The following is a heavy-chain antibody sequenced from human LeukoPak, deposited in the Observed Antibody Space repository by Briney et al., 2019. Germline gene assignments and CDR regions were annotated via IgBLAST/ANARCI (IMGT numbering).Heavy chain of an antibody. D-gene: IGHD6-13*01. Sequence: SETLSLTCAVYGGSFSGYYWSWIRQPPGKGLEWIGEINHSGSTNYNPSLKSRVTISVDTSKNQFSLKLSSVTAADTAVYYCARIKSGYSSSLHAFDIWGQGTMVTVSS. CDR3: ARIKSGYSSSLHAFDI. V-gene: IGHV4-34*01. CDR1: GGSFSGYY. CDR2: INHSGST. J-gene: IGHJ3*02.